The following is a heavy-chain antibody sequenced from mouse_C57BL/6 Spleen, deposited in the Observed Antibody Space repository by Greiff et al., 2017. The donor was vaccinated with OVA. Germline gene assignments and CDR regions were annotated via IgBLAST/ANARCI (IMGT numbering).Heavy chain of an antibody. Sequence: QVQLKESGAELMKPGASVKLSCKATGYTFTGYWIEWVKQRPGHGLEWIGEILPGSGSTNYNEKFKGKATFTADTCSNTAYMQLSSLTTEDSAIYYCARYGRRDYTWAWFAYWGQGTLVTVSA. CDR3: ARYGRRDYTWAWFAY. V-gene: IGHV1-9*01. D-gene: IGHD1-1*02. J-gene: IGHJ3*01. CDR2: ILPGSGST. CDR1: GYTFTGYW.